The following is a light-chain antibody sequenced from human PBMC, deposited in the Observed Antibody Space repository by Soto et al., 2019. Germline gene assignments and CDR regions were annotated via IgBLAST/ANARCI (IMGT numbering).Light chain of an antibody. J-gene: IGKJ5*01. Sequence: DIPMTQSPSSLSPSLVERITITCRASQDISNYLACYQQKPAKVPTLLIYSASTLQSGVPSRFSGSGSGTDFTLTISSLQPEDVATYFCQKYNSALTLGQGPGLEIK. V-gene: IGKV1-27*01. CDR3: QKYNSALT. CDR2: SAS. CDR1: QDISNY.